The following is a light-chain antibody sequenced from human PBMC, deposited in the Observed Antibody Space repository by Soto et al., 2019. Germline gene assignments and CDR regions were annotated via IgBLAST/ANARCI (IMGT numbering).Light chain of an antibody. CDR1: SSDVGGYNY. V-gene: IGLV2-14*01. CDR2: EVS. CDR3: SSYTSNSTYV. J-gene: IGLJ1*01. Sequence: QSALTQPASVSGSPGQSITISCTGTSSDVGGYNYVSWYQQHPGKAPKLKIYEVSSRPSGVSYRFSASKSGNTASLTISGLQAEDEADYYCSSYTSNSTYVFGTGTKLTVL.